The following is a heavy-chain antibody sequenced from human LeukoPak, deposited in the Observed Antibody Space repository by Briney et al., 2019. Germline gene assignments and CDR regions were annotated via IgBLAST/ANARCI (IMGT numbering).Heavy chain of an antibody. V-gene: IGHV3-30-3*01. J-gene: IGHJ5*02. CDR3: ARDNAAAGWFDP. D-gene: IGHD6-13*01. CDR1: GFTFSSYA. Sequence: GGSLRLSCAASGFTFSSYAMHWVRQAPGKGLEWVAVISYDGSNKYYADSVKGRFTISRDNSKNTLYLQMNSLRAEDTAVYYCARDNAAAGWFDPWGQGTLVTVSS. CDR2: ISYDGSNK.